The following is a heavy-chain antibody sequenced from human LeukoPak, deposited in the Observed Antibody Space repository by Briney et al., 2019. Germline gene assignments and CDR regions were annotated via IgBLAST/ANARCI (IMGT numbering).Heavy chain of an antibody. CDR3: ARDPRGYCSSTSCSYNWFDP. Sequence: SETLSLTCAVYGGSFSGHYWSWIRQPPGKGLEWIGEINHSGSTNYNPSLKSRVTISVDTSKNQFSLKPSSVTAADTAVYCCARDPRGYCSSTSCSYNWFDPWGQGTLVTVSS. CDR1: GGSFSGHY. CDR2: INHSGST. V-gene: IGHV4-34*01. D-gene: IGHD2-2*01. J-gene: IGHJ5*02.